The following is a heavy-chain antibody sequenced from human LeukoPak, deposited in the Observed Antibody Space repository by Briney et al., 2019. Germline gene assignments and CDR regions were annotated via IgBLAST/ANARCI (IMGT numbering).Heavy chain of an antibody. J-gene: IGHJ6*04. D-gene: IGHD5-12*01. CDR2: IYTSGST. CDR1: GGSISSGSYY. CDR3: ARTGGYSGYDPPDMDV. Sequence: SETLSLTCTVSGGSISSGSYYWSWIRQPAGKGLEWIGRIYTSGSTHYNPSLKSRVTISVDTSKNQFSLKLSSVTAADTAVYYCARTGGYSGYDPPDMDVWGKGTTVTISS. V-gene: IGHV4-61*02.